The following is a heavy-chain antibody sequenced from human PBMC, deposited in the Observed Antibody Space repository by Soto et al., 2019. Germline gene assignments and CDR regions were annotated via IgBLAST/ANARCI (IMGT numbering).Heavy chain of an antibody. V-gene: IGHV4-39*01. CDR1: GGSISSSSYY. CDR3: ARQVVDGTVAGTGSFDY. J-gene: IGHJ4*02. Sequence: QLQLQESGPGLVKPSETLSLTCTVSGGSISSSSYYWVWIRQPPGKGLEWIGSFYYSGSTYYNPYLKSRATIVADTSEKQFSLKLSSVTAADTAVYYCARQVVDGTVAGTGSFDYWGQGTLVTVSS. CDR2: FYYSGST. D-gene: IGHD6-19*01.